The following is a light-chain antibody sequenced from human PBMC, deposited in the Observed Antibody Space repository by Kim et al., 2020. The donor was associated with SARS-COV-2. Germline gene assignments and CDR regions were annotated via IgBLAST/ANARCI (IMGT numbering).Light chain of an antibody. CDR2: DAS. V-gene: IGKV1-33*01. Sequence: ASVGDRVTITCQASQDIRNSLNWYQQKPGKAPKLLIYDASTLETGVPARFRGSGSGTDFIFTISSLQPEDIATYFCQQYDDLPLTFGGGTKVDIK. CDR1: QDIRNS. J-gene: IGKJ4*01. CDR3: QQYDDLPLT.